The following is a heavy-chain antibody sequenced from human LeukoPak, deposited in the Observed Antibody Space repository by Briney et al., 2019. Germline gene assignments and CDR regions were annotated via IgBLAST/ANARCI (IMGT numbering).Heavy chain of an antibody. CDR3: ARMWIQLWYGYFDY. V-gene: IGHV1-2*02. J-gene: IGHJ4*02. Sequence: ASVKVSCKASGYTFTTYDINWVRQAPGQGLEWMGWINPNSGGTNYAQKFQGRVTMTRDTSISTAYMELSRLRSDDTAVYYCARMWIQLWYGYFDYWGQGTLVTVSS. D-gene: IGHD5-18*01. CDR1: GYTFTTYD. CDR2: INPNSGGT.